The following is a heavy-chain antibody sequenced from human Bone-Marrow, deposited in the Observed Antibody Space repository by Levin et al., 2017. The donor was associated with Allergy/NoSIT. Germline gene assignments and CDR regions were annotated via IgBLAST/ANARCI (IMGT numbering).Heavy chain of an antibody. CDR2: MNPNSGNT. Sequence: GESLKISCKASGYTFTISDINWVRQATGQALEWMGWMNPNSGNTGYAQKFQGRVSMTRNTSISTAYMELTSLRSEDTAVYYCATTFATPRHLRYAMDVWGQGTTVTVSS. CDR1: GYTFTISD. CDR3: ATTFATPRHLRYAMDV. D-gene: IGHD2-15*01. V-gene: IGHV1-8*01. J-gene: IGHJ6*02.